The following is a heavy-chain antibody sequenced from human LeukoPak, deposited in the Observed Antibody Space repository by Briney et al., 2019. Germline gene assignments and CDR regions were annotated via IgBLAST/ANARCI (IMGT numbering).Heavy chain of an antibody. CDR3: ARLSMIDTFDI. CDR1: GYSFMTYW. V-gene: IGHV5-51*01. J-gene: IGHJ3*02. Sequence: GESLKISCQASGYSFMTYWIGWVRQMPGKGLEWMAIIYPGDSDTKYSPSFQDQVTISADKSINTAYLHWRSLKASDTVMYYCARLSMIDTFDIWGLGTVVTVSS. D-gene: IGHD3-22*01. CDR2: IYPGDSDT.